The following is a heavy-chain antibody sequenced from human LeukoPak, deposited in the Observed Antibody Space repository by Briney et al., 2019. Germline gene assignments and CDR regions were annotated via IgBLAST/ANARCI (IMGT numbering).Heavy chain of an antibody. CDR1: GFTFDDYA. J-gene: IGHJ4*02. D-gene: IGHD2-15*01. Sequence: GGSLRLSCAASGFTFDDYAMHWVRQAPGKGLERVSGISWNGGSIGYADSVKGRITISRDNSKNTLYLQMNSLRAEDTAVYYCAKGVGYCSGGSCQQFDYRGQGTLVTVSS. CDR3: AKGVGYCSGGSCQQFDY. V-gene: IGHV3-9*01. CDR2: ISWNGGSI.